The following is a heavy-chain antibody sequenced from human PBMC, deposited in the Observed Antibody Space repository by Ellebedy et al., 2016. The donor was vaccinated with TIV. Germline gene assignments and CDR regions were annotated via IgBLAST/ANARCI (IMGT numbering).Heavy chain of an antibody. D-gene: IGHD3-10*01. CDR3: ARSAGGYGSGSYWRFDY. V-gene: IGHV3-30*03. J-gene: IGHJ4*02. Sequence: GESLKISXAASGFTFSSYGMHWVRQAPGKGLEWVAVISYDGSNKYYADSVKGRFTISRDNSKNTLYLQMNSLRAEDTAVYYCARSAGGYGSGSYWRFDYWGQGTLVTVSS. CDR2: ISYDGSNK. CDR1: GFTFSSYG.